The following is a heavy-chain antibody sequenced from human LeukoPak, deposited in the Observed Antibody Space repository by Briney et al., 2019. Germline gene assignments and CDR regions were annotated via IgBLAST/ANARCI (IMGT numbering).Heavy chain of an antibody. Sequence: PSETLSLTCTVSGGALSSGGYYWTWIRQPPGKGLEWIGNIYHSGTPYYNPSLKSRVTLSVDRSKNQFSLKMTSVTAADTAVYYCARDNIPVAGTGLSWCDPWGQGTLVTVSS. CDR1: GGALSSGGYY. D-gene: IGHD6-13*01. J-gene: IGHJ5*02. CDR3: ARDNIPVAGTGLSWCDP. CDR2: IYHSGTP. V-gene: IGHV4-30-2*01.